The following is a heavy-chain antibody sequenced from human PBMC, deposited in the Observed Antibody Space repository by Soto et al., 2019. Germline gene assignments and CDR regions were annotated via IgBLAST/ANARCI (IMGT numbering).Heavy chain of an antibody. CDR2: ISYDGSNK. J-gene: IGHJ6*02. CDR3: AKDRDSSGWFSGYYYGVDV. D-gene: IGHD6-19*01. CDR1: GFTFSSYG. V-gene: IGHV3-30*18. Sequence: PGGSLRLSCAASGFTFSSYGMHWVRQAPGKGLEWVALISYDGSNKYYADSVKGRFTISRDNSKNTLSLQVSSLRPEDTAVYYCAKDRDSSGWFSGYYYGVDVWGQGTTVNVSS.